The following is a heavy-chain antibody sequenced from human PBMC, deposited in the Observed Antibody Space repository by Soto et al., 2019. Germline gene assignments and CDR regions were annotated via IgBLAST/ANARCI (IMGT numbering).Heavy chain of an antibody. J-gene: IGHJ3*02. CDR3: ARTGRIYYGSGSYTSPLGAFDI. CDR2: INHSGST. Sequence: SETLSLTCAVYGGSFSGYYWSWIRQPPGKGLEWIGEINHSGSTNYNPSLKSRVTISVDTSKNQFSLKLSSVTAADTAVYYCARTGRIYYGSGSYTSPLGAFDIWGQGTMVTVSS. V-gene: IGHV4-34*01. CDR1: GGSFSGYY. D-gene: IGHD3-10*01.